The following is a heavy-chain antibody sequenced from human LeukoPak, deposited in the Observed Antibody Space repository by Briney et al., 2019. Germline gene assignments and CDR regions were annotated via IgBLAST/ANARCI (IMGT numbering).Heavy chain of an antibody. V-gene: IGHV1-69*05. J-gene: IGHJ4*02. Sequence: SVKVSCRASGGTFSSYAISWVRQAPGQGLEWMGGIIPIFGTANYAQKFQGRVTITTDESTSTAYMELSSLRSEDTAVYYCARDRSSQDGYNSQATSYYFDYWGQGTLVTVSS. CDR3: ARDRSSQDGYNSQATSYYFDY. CDR2: IIPIFGTA. D-gene: IGHD5-24*01. CDR1: GGTFSSYA.